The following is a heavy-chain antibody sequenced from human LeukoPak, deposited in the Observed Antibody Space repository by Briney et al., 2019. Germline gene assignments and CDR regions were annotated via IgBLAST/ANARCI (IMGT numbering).Heavy chain of an antibody. CDR1: GGSVSSESYH. CDR2: IFTRGSS. Sequence: SETLSRTCTVSGGSVSSESYHWRGIRQPPGKGLGWNSYIFTRGSSNHHPPLKSRVTISVDTSKNQSSLKLNSVTAADTAQYHCARGVGGVREGVAIWGQGTMVTVSS. CDR3: ARGVGGVREGVAI. D-gene: IGHD3-16*01. J-gene: IGHJ3*02. V-gene: IGHV4-61*01.